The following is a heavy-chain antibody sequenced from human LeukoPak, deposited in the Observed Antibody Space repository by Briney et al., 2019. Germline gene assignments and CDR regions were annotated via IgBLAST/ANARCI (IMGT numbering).Heavy chain of an antibody. D-gene: IGHD4-11*01. V-gene: IGHV3-21*01. CDR3: ARVLMDAQGYSKSDY. CDR2: ISSSSSYI. Sequence: GGSLRLSCAASGFTFSSYSMNWVRQAPGKGLEWVSSISSSSSYIYYADPVKGRFTISRDNAKNSLYLQMNSLRAEDTAVYYCARVLMDAQGYSKSDYWGQGTLVTVSS. CDR1: GFTFSSYS. J-gene: IGHJ4*02.